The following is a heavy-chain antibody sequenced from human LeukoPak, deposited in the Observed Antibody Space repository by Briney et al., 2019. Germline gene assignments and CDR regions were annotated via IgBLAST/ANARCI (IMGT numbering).Heavy chain of an antibody. J-gene: IGHJ4*02. D-gene: IGHD2-2*01. V-gene: IGHV4-39*02. CDR1: GGSISSSRYY. CDR2: IYYTGST. Sequence: SETLSLTCTVSGGSISSSRYYWGWIRQPPGKALEWIGSIYYTGSTYNNTSLKSRVTISVDTSKNQFSLRLSSVTAADTAVYYCARAPAVLYSDSWGQGTLVTVSS. CDR3: ARAPAVLYSDS.